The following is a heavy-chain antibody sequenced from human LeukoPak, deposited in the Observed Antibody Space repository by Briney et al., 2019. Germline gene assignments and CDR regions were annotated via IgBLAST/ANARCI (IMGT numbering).Heavy chain of an antibody. D-gene: IGHD3-22*01. V-gene: IGHV4-30-2*01. Sequence: PSQTLSLTCTVSGGSISSGGYSWSWSRQPPGKGLEWIGYIYHSGSTYYNPSLKSRVTISVDRSKNQFSLKLSSVTAADTAVYYCARGEYYYDSSGYYGNWFDPWGQGTLVTVSS. J-gene: IGHJ5*02. CDR3: ARGEYYYDSSGYYGNWFDP. CDR1: GGSISSGGYS. CDR2: IYHSGST.